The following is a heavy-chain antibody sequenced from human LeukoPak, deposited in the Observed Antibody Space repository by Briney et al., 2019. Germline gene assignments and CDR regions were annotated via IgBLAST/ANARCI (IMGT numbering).Heavy chain of an antibody. V-gene: IGHV4-31*03. CDR3: ARGRGVTTPRWFDP. CDR1: GGSISSGSYY. Sequence: SQTLSLTCTVSGGSISSGSYYWSWIRQHPGKGLEWIGEINHSGSTNYNPSLKSRVTISVDTSKNQFSLKLSSVTAADTAVYYCARGRGVTTPRWFDPWGQGTLVTVSS. D-gene: IGHD4-17*01. J-gene: IGHJ5*02. CDR2: INHSGST.